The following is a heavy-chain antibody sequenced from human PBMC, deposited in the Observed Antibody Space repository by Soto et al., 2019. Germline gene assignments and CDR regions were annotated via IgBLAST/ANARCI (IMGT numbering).Heavy chain of an antibody. J-gene: IGHJ6*02. D-gene: IGHD3-16*01. CDR3: AMVDVYVIPSPQDV. CDR1: GYTFTSYD. Sequence: ASVKVSCKASGYTFTSYDINWVRQATGQGLEWMGWMNPNSGNTGYAQKFQGRVTMTRNTSISTAYMELRSLRSNDTAIYYCAMVDVYVIPSPQDVWGQGTTVTVSS. V-gene: IGHV1-8*01. CDR2: MNPNSGNT.